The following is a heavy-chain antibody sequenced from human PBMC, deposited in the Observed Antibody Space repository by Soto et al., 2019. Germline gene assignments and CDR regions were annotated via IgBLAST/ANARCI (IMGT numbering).Heavy chain of an antibody. D-gene: IGHD4-17*01. CDR2: IYYTGST. V-gene: IGHV4-59*01. J-gene: IGHJ4*02. CDR3: ARGGSYGDFFDY. Sequence: PSETLSLTSTVSGGSMRSNYWTWIRQSPGKGLEWIGYIYYTGSTKYNPSLKSRVTISLDTSKNQFSLRLTSVTSADTAVYYCARGGSYGDFFDYWGQGAQVTVSS. CDR1: GGSMRSNY.